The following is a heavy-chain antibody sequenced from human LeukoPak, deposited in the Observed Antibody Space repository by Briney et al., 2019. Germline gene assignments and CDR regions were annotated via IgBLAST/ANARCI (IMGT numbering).Heavy chain of an antibody. CDR3: ARVGQWSPFDY. Sequence: SETLSLTCAVSGYSISSGYYWGWIRPPPGKGLEWIGSIYHSGSTYYNPSLKSRVTISVDRSKNQFSLKLSSVTAADTAVYYCARVGQWSPFDYWGQGTLVTVSS. V-gene: IGHV4-38-2*01. D-gene: IGHD6-19*01. CDR2: IYHSGST. CDR1: GYSISSGYY. J-gene: IGHJ4*02.